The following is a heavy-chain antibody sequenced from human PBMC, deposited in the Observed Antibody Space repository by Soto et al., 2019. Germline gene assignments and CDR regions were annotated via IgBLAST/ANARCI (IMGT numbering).Heavy chain of an antibody. J-gene: IGHJ4*02. V-gene: IGHV4-34*01. D-gene: IGHD3-22*01. Sequence: SETLSLTCAIYGGSFSGYHWSWLRQPPGKGLEWIGSISYSESTYYNPSLKSRVTISVDTSKNQFSLKLGSVTAADTAVYYCMLGSGWKDFDYWGQGTLVTVSS. CDR3: MLGSGWKDFDY. CDR2: ISYSEST. CDR1: GGSFSGYH.